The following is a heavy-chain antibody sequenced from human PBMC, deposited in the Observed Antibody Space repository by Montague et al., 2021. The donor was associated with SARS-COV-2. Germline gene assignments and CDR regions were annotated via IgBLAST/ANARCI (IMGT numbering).Heavy chain of an antibody. D-gene: IGHD1-14*01. CDR1: GDSVSSYIAA. V-gene: IGHV6-1*01. CDR2: TYYRSKWYN. CDR3: TQERGPGRTTWHCFDY. Sequence: CAISGDSVSSYIAAWNWIRQSPSIGLEWLGRTYYRSKWYNDYAVSVRSRITISPDTSKNQFSLQLNSVTPEDTAVYYCTQERGPGRTTWHCFDYWGQGTLVTVSS. J-gene: IGHJ4*02.